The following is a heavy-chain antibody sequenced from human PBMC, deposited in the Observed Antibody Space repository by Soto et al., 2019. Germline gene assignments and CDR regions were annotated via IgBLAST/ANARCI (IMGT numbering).Heavy chain of an antibody. D-gene: IGHD3-9*01. CDR2: ISGSGGST. CDR1: GFTFSSYA. Sequence: GGSLRLSCAASGFTFSSYAMSWVRQAPGKGLEWVSAISGSGGSTYYADSVKGRFTISRDNSKNTLYLQMNSLRAEDTAVYYCAKFGRTYYDILTGYYPLDYWGQGTLVTVSS. J-gene: IGHJ4*02. V-gene: IGHV3-23*01. CDR3: AKFGRTYYDILTGYYPLDY.